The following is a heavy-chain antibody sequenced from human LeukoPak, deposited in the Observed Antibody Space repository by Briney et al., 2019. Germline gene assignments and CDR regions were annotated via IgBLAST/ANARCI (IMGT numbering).Heavy chain of an antibody. V-gene: IGHV3-23*01. CDR2: INGVGNST. J-gene: IGHJ5*02. D-gene: IGHD3-10*01. CDR1: GFNFSIFA. CDR3: AKRGLRGNWFHP. Sequence: GGSLRLSCAGSGFNFSIFAMNWVRPAPGKGLEWVSSINGVGNSTYYADSVKGRFTVSRDNSKNTLYLHMNSLRAEDTALYYCAKRGLRGNWFHPWGQGTLVTVSS.